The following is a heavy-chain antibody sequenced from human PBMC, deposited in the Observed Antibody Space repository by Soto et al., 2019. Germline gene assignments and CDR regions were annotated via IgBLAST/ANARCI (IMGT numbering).Heavy chain of an antibody. J-gene: IGHJ6*02. D-gene: IGHD1-1*01. CDR1: GFTFDTYG. CDR2: ISYEGSNT. V-gene: IGHV3-30-3*01. Sequence: GGSLSLSCVASGFTFDTYGIHWVRQAPGKGLQWVALISYEGSNTYYADSVRGRFTISRDSSKNTLYLQMNTLRPEDTGLYYCARVTPGNNLYYFSGLDFWGQGTSVTVS. CDR3: ARVTPGNNLYYFSGLDF.